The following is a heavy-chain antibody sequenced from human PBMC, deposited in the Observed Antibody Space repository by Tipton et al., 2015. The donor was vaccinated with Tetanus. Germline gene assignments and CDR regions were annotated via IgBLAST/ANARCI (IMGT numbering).Heavy chain of an antibody. CDR1: GFTFDDYG. V-gene: IGHV3-43D*04. Sequence: SLRLSCAASGFTFDDYGMHWVRQAPGRGLEWVSLITWDGTSTYDADSVKGRFTISRDNSKNSLYLEMNSLRAEDTALYYCAKDGATRAYYFDYWGQGTLVTVSS. D-gene: IGHD2-15*01. CDR2: ITWDGTST. J-gene: IGHJ4*02. CDR3: AKDGATRAYYFDY.